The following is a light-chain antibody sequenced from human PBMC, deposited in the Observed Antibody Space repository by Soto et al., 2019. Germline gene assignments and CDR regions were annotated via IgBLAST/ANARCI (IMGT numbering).Light chain of an antibody. J-gene: IGKJ1*01. CDR1: QSVSSNY. V-gene: IGKV3-20*01. CDR3: HQYGSSPLT. CDR2: GAS. Sequence: EFVLTQSPGTLSLSPGERATLSCRASQSVSSNYLAWYQQRPGQAPRLLIYGASTRATDIADRFSGSGSGTDFTLSISRLEPEDFVVYYCHQYGSSPLTFGQGTKVEIK.